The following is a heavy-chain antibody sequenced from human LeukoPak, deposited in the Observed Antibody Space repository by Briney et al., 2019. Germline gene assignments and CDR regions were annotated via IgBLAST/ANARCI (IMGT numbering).Heavy chain of an antibody. D-gene: IGHD1-26*01. CDR1: GGTLSSYA. J-gene: IGHJ3*02. V-gene: IGHV1-2*02. Sequence: ASVKVSCKASGGTLSSYAISWVRQAPGQGLEWLGWINPNSGGTDYAQKFQGRVTMTRDTSISTAYMELSRLRSDDTAVYYCAREWVDDAFDIWGQGTMVTVSS. CDR3: AREWVDDAFDI. CDR2: INPNSGGT.